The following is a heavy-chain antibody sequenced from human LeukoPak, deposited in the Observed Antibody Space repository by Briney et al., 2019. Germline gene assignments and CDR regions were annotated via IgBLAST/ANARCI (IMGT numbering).Heavy chain of an antibody. CDR1: GGSISSYY. CDR2: IYQSGST. D-gene: IGHD4-11*01. CDR3: ARDQTNNWFDP. Sequence: RPSETLSLTCTVSGGSISSYYWNWVRQPPGKGLEWIGEIYQSGSTNYNPSLKSRVTISVDKSKNQFSLKLTSVTAADTAVYYCARDQTNNWFDPWGQGTLVTVSS. V-gene: IGHV4-59*12. J-gene: IGHJ5*02.